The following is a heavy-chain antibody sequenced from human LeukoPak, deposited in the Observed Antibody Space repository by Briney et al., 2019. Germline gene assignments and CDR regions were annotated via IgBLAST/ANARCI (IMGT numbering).Heavy chain of an antibody. CDR1: GYTFTSYY. CDR2: INPSGGST. D-gene: IGHD4-17*01. V-gene: IGHV1-46*01. Sequence: GASVKVSCKSSGYTFTSYYMHWVRQAPGQGLEWMGIINPSGGSTSYAQKFQGRVTMTRDTSTSTVYMELSSLRSEDTAVYYCARDPGGDYYFDYWGQGTLVTVSS. J-gene: IGHJ4*02. CDR3: ARDPGGDYYFDY.